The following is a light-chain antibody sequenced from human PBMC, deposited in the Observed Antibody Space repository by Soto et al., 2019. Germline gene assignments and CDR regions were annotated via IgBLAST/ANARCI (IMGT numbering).Light chain of an antibody. V-gene: IGLV1-40*01. CDR2: GNS. CDR1: SSNFGAGYD. CDR3: QSYDSSLYVV. J-gene: IGLJ2*01. Sequence: QTVVTQPPSVSGAPGQRVTISCTGSSSNFGAGYDVHWYQQLPGTAPKLLIYGNSNRPSGVPDRFSGSKSGTSVSLAITGLQAEDEADYYCQSYDSSLYVVFGGGTKLTVL.